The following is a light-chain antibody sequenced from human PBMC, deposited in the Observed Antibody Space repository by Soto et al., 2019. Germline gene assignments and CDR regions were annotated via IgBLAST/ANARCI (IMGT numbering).Light chain of an antibody. J-gene: IGLJ2*01. CDR3: CSYAGSYTR. CDR1: SRDVGGYNY. V-gene: IGLV2-11*01. Sequence: QSALTQPRSVSGSPGQSVTISCTGTSRDVGGYNYVSWYQQHPGKAPKLIIYDVSERPSGVPGRFSGSKSGNTASLTISGLQSNDEADYYCCSYAGSYTRFGGGTKLTVL. CDR2: DVS.